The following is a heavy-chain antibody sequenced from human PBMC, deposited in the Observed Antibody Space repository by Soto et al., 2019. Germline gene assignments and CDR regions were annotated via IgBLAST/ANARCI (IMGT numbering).Heavy chain of an antibody. J-gene: IGHJ6*02. CDR2: ISPYSDDT. CDR3: ARGGYYDSSGSRNYHYYGMNV. Sequence: ASVKVSCKASGYDFNSYGITWVRQAQGQGLEWLGWISPYSDDTKYAQKLQGRVTVTMDRSSRTVYMDLRSLRSNDTSIYYCARGGYYDSSGSRNYHYYGMNVWG. CDR1: GYDFNSYG. V-gene: IGHV1-18*01. D-gene: IGHD3-22*01.